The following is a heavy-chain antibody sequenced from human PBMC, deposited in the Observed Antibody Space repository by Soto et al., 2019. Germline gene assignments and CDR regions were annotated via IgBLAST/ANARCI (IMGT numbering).Heavy chain of an antibody. CDR3: AGPHGASTTGEWVHP. D-gene: IGHD7-27*01. V-gene: IGHV1-18*01. CDR2: ISTYSGDT. J-gene: IGHJ5*02. CDR1: GYTFFTYD. Sequence: QVHLVQSGVEVKTPGASVKVSCQASGYTFFTYDISWVRQAPGQGLEWMGWISTYSGDTKYAQKFQGRVTMTPDTSTTAGDLETRRLSTDRTGVFYLAGPHGASTTGEWVHPWGPGPLVTVSS.